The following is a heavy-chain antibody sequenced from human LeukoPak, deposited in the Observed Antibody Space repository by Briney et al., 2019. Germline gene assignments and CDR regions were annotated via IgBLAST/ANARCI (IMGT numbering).Heavy chain of an antibody. CDR2: ISYDGSNK. D-gene: IGHD6-19*01. Sequence: PGGSLRLSCAASGFTFSSYAMHWVRQAPGKGLEWVAVISYDGSNKYYADSVKGRFTISRDNSKNTLYLQMNSLRAEDTAVYYCARALVGIAVAGTLGVDYWGQGTLVTVPS. CDR3: ARALVGIAVAGTLGVDY. V-gene: IGHV3-30-3*01. CDR1: GFTFSSYA. J-gene: IGHJ4*02.